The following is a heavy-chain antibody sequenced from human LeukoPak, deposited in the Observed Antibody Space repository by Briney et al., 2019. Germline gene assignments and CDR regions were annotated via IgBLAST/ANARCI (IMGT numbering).Heavy chain of an antibody. D-gene: IGHD2-21*02. V-gene: IGHV1-18*04. CDR1: GYTFTSYG. CDR2: ISGYNGNT. CDR3: ARCPCCGGDCYPGFDY. Sequence: ASVKVSCKASGYTFTSYGISWVRQAPGKGLEWMGWISGYNGNTNYAQKLKGRVTMTTDTSTRTACMELRSLRSDDSAVYYCARCPCCGGDCYPGFDYCGQGNLVTVSS. J-gene: IGHJ4*02.